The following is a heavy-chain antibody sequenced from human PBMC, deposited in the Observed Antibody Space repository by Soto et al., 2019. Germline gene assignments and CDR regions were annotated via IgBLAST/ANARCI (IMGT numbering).Heavy chain of an antibody. CDR2: IYYSGST. CDR3: ARDAVIPPGRYDSSGYYDYNWFDP. CDR1: GGSISSCY. Sequence: PSETLSLTCTVSGGSISSCYWSWIRQPPGKGLEWIGYIYYSGSTNYNPSLKSRVTISVDTSKNQFSLKLSSVTAADTAVYYCARDAVIPPGRYDSSGYYDYNWFDPWGQGTLVTVSS. V-gene: IGHV4-59*01. D-gene: IGHD3-22*01. J-gene: IGHJ5*02.